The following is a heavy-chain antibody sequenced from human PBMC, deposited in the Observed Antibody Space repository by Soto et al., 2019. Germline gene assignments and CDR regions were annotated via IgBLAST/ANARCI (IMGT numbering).Heavy chain of an antibody. CDR3: ARADLTDYLNWFDP. CDR2: ISGSGGST. D-gene: IGHD4-17*01. V-gene: IGHV3-23*01. Sequence: GGPLRLSCAASGFTFSSYAMSWVRQAPGKGLEWVSAISGSGGSTYYADSVKGRFTISRDNSKNTLYLQMNSLRAEDTAVYYCARADLTDYLNWFDPWGQGTLVTVSS. J-gene: IGHJ5*02. CDR1: GFTFSSYA.